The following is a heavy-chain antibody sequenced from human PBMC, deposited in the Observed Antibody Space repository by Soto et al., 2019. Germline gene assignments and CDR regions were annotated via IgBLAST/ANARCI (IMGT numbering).Heavy chain of an antibody. V-gene: IGHV1-24*01. CDR1: GYTLTELS. Sequence: GASVKVSCKVSGYTLTELSMHWVRQAPGKGLEWMGGFDPEDGETIYAQKFQGRVTMTEDTSTDTAYMELSSLRSEDTAVDYCATEGGIAPPSFPPHNFDSGGRGPLVTVP. CDR3: ATEGGIAPPSFPPHNFDS. J-gene: IGHJ4*02. CDR2: FDPEDGET. D-gene: IGHD6-13*01.